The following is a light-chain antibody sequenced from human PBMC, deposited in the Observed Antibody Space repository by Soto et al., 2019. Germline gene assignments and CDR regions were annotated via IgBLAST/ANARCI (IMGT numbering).Light chain of an antibody. CDR3: SSYSDTSTPVV. CDR2: DVS. V-gene: IGLV2-14*03. Sequence: QSALTQPASVSGSPGQSITISCAGTSSDVGNYNYVSWYQQHSGKAPKLMISDVSNRPFGISTRFSGSKSGNTASLTISGLQPEDEDDYYCSSYSDTSTPVVFGGGTKLTVL. CDR1: SSDVGNYNY. J-gene: IGLJ3*02.